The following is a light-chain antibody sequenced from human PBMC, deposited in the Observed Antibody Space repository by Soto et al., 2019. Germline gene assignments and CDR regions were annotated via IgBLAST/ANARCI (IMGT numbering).Light chain of an antibody. J-gene: IGKJ2*01. Sequence: EIVLTQSPGTLSLSPGERATLSCRASQSVDSSYLAWYQQKPGQAPRLLIYGATKRATGIPDRFSGSWSGADFTLTISRLEPEDFTVYCWHHYVGSPHTFGQGTKLEIK. CDR1: QSVDSSY. V-gene: IGKV3-20*01. CDR2: GAT. CDR3: HHYVGSPHT.